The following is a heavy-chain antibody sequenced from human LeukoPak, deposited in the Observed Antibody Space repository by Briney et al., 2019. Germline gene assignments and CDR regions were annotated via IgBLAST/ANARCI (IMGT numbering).Heavy chain of an antibody. J-gene: IGHJ4*02. CDR2: IKEDGSER. CDR1: GFTFSHYW. Sequence: KSGGSLRLSCAASGFTFSHYWMTWVRQAPGKGLEWVANIKEDGSERNYLDSVKGRFTISRDNAKNSVYLQMDSLRAEDTAVYHCAHGGSYFDYLGQGTLVTVSS. V-gene: IGHV3-7*01. CDR3: AHGGSYFDY. D-gene: IGHD1-26*01.